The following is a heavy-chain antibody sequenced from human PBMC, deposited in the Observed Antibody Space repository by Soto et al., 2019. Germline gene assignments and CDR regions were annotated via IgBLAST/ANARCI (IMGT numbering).Heavy chain of an antibody. D-gene: IGHD2-8*01. V-gene: IGHV4-34*01. CDR3: ARLPGRYCTNGVCAWTDSYYYYGMDV. Sequence: SETLSLTCAVYGGSFSGYYWSWIRQPPGKGLEWIGEINHSGSTNYNPSLKSRVTISVDTSKNQFSLKLSSVTAADTAVYYCARLPGRYCTNGVCAWTDSYYYYGMDVWGQGTTVTVSS. J-gene: IGHJ6*02. CDR2: INHSGST. CDR1: GGSFSGYY.